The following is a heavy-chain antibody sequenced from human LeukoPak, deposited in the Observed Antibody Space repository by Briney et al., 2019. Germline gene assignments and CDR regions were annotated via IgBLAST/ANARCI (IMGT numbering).Heavy chain of an antibody. CDR2: IIPILGIA. Sequence: ASVTVSCKASGGTFSIYAISWVRRAPGQGGGWMGRIIPILGIANYAQKFQGRVTITADKSTSTAYMELSSLRSEDTAVYYCARGLDYYDSSGYSSWGQGTLVTVSS. CDR3: ARGLDYYDSSGYSS. J-gene: IGHJ5*02. CDR1: GGTFSIYA. V-gene: IGHV1-69*04. D-gene: IGHD3-22*01.